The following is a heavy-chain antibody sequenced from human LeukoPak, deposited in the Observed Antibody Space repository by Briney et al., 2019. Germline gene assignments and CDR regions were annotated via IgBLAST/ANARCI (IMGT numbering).Heavy chain of an antibody. J-gene: IGHJ4*02. CDR2: SRNKAKSYTT. CDR1: GFTFSDHF. V-gene: IGHV3-72*01. Sequence: PGGSLRLSCAVSGFTFSDHFLDWVRQAPRKGLEWVGRSRNKAKSYTTEYAASVKGRFTISRDDSKNSLYLQMNSLETEDTAVYYRVRVGSVSGSDYLDYWGQGTLVTVSS. CDR3: VRVGSVSGSDYLDY. D-gene: IGHD6-19*01.